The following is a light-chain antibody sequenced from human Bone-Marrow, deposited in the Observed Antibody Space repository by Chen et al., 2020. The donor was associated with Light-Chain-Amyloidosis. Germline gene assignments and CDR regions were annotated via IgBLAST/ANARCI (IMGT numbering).Light chain of an antibody. CDR2: GSS. J-gene: IGKJ4*01. CDR1: QTISSNY. CDR3: QHYGTSPLT. V-gene: IGKV3-20*01. Sequence: EIVLTQSPGTLSLSPGEGANLSCRVSQTISSNYLTWYQQKFGQAPRLLIYGSSSRATGIPDRFTGSGSGTDFSLTFNRLEPEDFAMYYCQHYGTSPLTFGGGTKVEIK.